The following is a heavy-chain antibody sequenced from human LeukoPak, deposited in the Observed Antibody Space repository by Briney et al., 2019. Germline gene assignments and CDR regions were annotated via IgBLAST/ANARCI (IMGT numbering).Heavy chain of an antibody. J-gene: IGHJ4*02. Sequence: PSETLSLTCTVSGDSMSTSYWSWIRQPLGKGLEWIGYFYPSGTDYNPSLKSRVTISGDMSNNQFSLKLSSVTAADTAIYYCASGWRGDHFDYWGEGTLVSVSS. CDR2: FYPSGT. CDR3: ASGWRGDHFDY. V-gene: IGHV4-4*09. CDR1: GDSMSTSY. D-gene: IGHD3-16*01.